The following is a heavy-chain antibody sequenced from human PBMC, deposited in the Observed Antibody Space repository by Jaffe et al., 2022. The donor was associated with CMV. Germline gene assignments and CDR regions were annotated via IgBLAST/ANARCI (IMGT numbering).Heavy chain of an antibody. CDR2: IYYSGRA. CDR1: GASISSSSYY. CDR3: VRHGVRGYSYDGLDV. V-gene: IGHV4-39*01. Sequence: QLQLQESGPGPMKPSETLSLTCTVSGASISSSSYYCGWIRQPPGKGLEWIGSIYYSGRAFYNPTLKSRVTINVDTSKNQFSLKVYSVTAADTAIYYCVRHGVRGYSYDGLDVWGQGTTVTVSS. J-gene: IGHJ6*02. D-gene: IGHD5-18*01.